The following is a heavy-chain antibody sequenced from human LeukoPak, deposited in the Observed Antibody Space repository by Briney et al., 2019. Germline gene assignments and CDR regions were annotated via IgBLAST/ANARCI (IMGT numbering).Heavy chain of an antibody. J-gene: IGHJ4*02. CDR1: GFTFSSYA. V-gene: IGHV3-48*04. CDR3: ARDDGDYEAGY. CDR2: ISSSGTTA. D-gene: IGHD4-17*01. Sequence: PGGSLRLSCAASGFTFSSYAMSWVRQAPGKGLEWVSYISSSGTTAYYADSVKGRFAISRDNAKNSLYLQLNSLRAEDTAVYYCARDDGDYEAGYWGQGTLVTVSS.